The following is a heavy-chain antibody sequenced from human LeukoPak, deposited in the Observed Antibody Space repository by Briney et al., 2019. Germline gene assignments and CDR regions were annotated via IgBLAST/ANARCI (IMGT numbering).Heavy chain of an antibody. CDR1: GGSISTYY. CDR2: IYYSGST. CDR3: ATTVTTFLYYYMDV. J-gene: IGHJ6*03. V-gene: IGHV4-59*12. Sequence: SETLSLTCTVSGGSISTYYWSWIRQPPGKGLEWLGYIYYSGSTNYNPSLKSRVTISVDTSKNQFSLKLSSVTAADTAVYYCATTVTTFLYYYMDVWGKGTTVTVSS. D-gene: IGHD4-17*01.